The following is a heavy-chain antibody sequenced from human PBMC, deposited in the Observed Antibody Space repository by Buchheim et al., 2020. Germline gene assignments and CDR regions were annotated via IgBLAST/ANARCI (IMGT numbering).Heavy chain of an antibody. J-gene: IGHJ5*02. V-gene: IGHV3-74*01. Sequence: EVQLVESGGGLVQPGGSLRLSCAASGFTFSSYWMHWVRQAPGKGLVWVSRINSDGSSTSYADSVKGRFTISRANAKNTLYLQMNSLRAEDTAVYYCARDVGPNYDFWSGYSGGWFDPWGQGTL. CDR3: ARDVGPNYDFWSGYSGGWFDP. CDR1: GFTFSSYW. CDR2: INSDGSST. D-gene: IGHD3-3*01.